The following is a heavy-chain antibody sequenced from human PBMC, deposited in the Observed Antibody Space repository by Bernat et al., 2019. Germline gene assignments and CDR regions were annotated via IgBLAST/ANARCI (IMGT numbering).Heavy chain of an antibody. CDR1: GFTVSSNY. V-gene: IGHV3-66*01. CDR2: IYNGGST. CDR3: ARGRPYWYFDL. J-gene: IGHJ2*01. Sequence: EVQLVESGGGLVQPGGSPRLSCAASGFTVSSNYMSWVRQAPGKGLEWVSVIYNGGSTYYAGSVKGRFTISRDNSKNTLYLQMNSLRAEDTAVYYCARGRPYWYFDLWGRGTLVTVSS.